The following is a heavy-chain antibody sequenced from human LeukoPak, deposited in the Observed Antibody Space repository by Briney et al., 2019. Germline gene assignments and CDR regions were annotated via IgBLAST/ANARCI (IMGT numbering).Heavy chain of an antibody. Sequence: GESLKISCKGSGYNFTAYWISWVRQMPGKGLEWMGRIDASDSYTNYRPPFQGHVIISTDKSITTAYLQWSSLKASGTAIYYCARLRDGSLDFWGQGTLVSVSS. J-gene: IGHJ4*02. CDR1: GYNFTAYW. CDR2: IDASDSYT. CDR3: ARLRDGSLDF. V-gene: IGHV5-10-1*01.